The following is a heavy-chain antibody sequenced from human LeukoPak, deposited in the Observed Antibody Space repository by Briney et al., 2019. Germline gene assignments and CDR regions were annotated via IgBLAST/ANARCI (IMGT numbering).Heavy chain of an antibody. V-gene: IGHV4-30-2*01. CDR3: ARDNPDILTGYPVYFDY. Sequence: SQTLSLTCTVSGGSLSSGGYSWSWIRQPPGKGLEWIGYINHSGSTYHNPSLQSRVTISVDTSKNQFSLKLSSVTAADTAVYYCARDNPDILTGYPVYFDYWGQGTLVTVSS. CDR1: GGSLSSGGYS. J-gene: IGHJ4*02. D-gene: IGHD3-9*01. CDR2: INHSGST.